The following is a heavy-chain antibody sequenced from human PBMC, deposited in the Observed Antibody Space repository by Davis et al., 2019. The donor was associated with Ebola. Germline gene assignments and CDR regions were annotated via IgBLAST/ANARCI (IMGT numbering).Heavy chain of an antibody. CDR3: ARDWPGHWTYGMDV. Sequence: SETLSLTCAVSGDSITSINWWTWVRQPPGKGLEWIGEAYHSGNTNYNPSLKSRVTISVDTSKNQFSLKLSSVTAADTAVYYCARDWPGHWTYGMDVWGQGTTVTVSS. J-gene: IGHJ6*02. CDR1: GDSITSINW. D-gene: IGHD1-1*01. V-gene: IGHV4-4*02. CDR2: AYHSGNT.